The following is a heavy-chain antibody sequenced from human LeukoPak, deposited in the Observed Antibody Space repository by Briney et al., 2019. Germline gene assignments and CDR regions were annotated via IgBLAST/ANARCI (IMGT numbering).Heavy chain of an antibody. CDR1: GDSFTSYW. Sequence: GESLKISCKVSGDSFTSYWIGWVRQMPGKGLEWMGIIYPGDSDTRCSPSFQGQVTISADKSISTAYLQWSNLKASDTAMYYCARREPEGERYDSSGYFFYWGQGTLVTVSS. CDR3: ARREPEGERYDSSGYFFY. J-gene: IGHJ4*02. D-gene: IGHD3-22*01. CDR2: IYPGDSDT. V-gene: IGHV5-51*01.